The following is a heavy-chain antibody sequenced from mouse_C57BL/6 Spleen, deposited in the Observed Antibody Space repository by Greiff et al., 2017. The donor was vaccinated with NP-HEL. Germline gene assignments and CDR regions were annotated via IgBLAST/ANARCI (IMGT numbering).Heavy chain of an antibody. V-gene: IGHV1-54*01. J-gene: IGHJ4*01. D-gene: IGHD1-1*01. CDR1: GYAFTNYL. CDR3: SRWGDYYGSSLYAMDY. Sequence: VQLQQSGAELVRPGTSVKVSCKASGYAFTNYLIEWVKQRPGQGLEWIGVINPGSGGTNYNEKFKGKATLTADKPSSTAYMQISSLTSEDSAVYFCSRWGDYYGSSLYAMDYWGQGTSVTVSS. CDR2: INPGSGGT.